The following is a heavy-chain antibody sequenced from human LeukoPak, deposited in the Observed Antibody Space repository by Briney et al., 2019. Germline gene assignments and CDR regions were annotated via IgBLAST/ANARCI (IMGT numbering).Heavy chain of an antibody. CDR1: GFTFSDYY. Sequence: GGSLRLSCAASGFTFSDYYMSWIRQAPGKGLEWVSYISSSSSYTNYADSVKGRFTISRDNAKNSLYLQMNSLRAEDTAVYYCARGGAIAAAGTDYWGQGTLVTVSS. V-gene: IGHV3-11*05. CDR2: ISSSSSYT. D-gene: IGHD6-13*01. CDR3: ARGGAIAAAGTDY. J-gene: IGHJ4*02.